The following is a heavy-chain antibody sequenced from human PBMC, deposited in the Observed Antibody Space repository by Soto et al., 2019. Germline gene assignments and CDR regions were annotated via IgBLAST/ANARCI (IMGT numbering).Heavy chain of an antibody. Sequence: EVQLVESGGGLVKPGGSLRLSCAASGFTFSSYSMNWVRQAPGKGLEWVSSISSSSSYIYYADSVKGRFTISRDNAKNSLYMQMNSLRAEDTAVYYCARDRIYSGSEGVNFDYWGQGTLVTVSS. V-gene: IGHV3-21*01. J-gene: IGHJ4*02. D-gene: IGHD1-26*01. CDR3: ARDRIYSGSEGVNFDY. CDR1: GFTFSSYS. CDR2: ISSSSSYI.